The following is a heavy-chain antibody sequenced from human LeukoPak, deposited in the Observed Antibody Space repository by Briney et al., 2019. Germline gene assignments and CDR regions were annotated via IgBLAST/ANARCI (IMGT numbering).Heavy chain of an antibody. J-gene: IGHJ4*02. CDR2: IKYSGST. CDR3: ARYYDSSGYWSTPHFDY. Sequence: SETLSLTCTVSGDSVSGISFYWSWIRQPPGKGLQYIGYIKYSGSTSYNPSLKSRVTISVDTSKNQFSLKLSSVTAADTAVYYCARYYDSSGYWSTPHFDYWGQGTLVTVSS. D-gene: IGHD3-22*01. V-gene: IGHV4-61*01. CDR1: GDSVSGISFY.